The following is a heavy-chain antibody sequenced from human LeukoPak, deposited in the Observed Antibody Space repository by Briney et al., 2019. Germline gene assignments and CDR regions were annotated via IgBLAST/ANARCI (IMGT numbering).Heavy chain of an antibody. J-gene: IGHJ6*03. D-gene: IGHD4-17*01. Sequence: ASVKVSCTTSGYTFTSYGLSWVRQAPGQGLEWMGCIITYNGNTYYSQKLKGRVTITTDTSTSTAYMQLRSLRSDDTAVYYCAKTTMTSEEYVYYYRDVWGKGTTVLVSS. CDR3: AKTTMTSEEYVYYYRDV. CDR1: GYTFTSYG. V-gene: IGHV1-18*01. CDR2: IITYNGNT.